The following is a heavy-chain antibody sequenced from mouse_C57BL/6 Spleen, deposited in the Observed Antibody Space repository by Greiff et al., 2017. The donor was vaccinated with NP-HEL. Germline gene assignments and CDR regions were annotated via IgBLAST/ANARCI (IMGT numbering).Heavy chain of an antibody. CDR3: ARGDRWSSFAY. V-gene: IGHV1-52*01. CDR1: GYTFTSYW. Sequence: VQLQQPGAELVRPGSSVKLSCKASGYTFTSYWMHWVKQRPIQGLEWIGNIDPSDSETHYNQKFKDKATLTVDKSSSTAYMQLSSLTSEDSAVYYCARGDRWSSFAYWGQGTLVTVSA. CDR2: IDPSDSET. J-gene: IGHJ3*01. D-gene: IGHD2-3*01.